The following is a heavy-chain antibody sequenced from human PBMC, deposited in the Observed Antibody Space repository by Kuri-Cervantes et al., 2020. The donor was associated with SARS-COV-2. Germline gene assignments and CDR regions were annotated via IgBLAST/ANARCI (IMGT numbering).Heavy chain of an antibody. V-gene: IGHV4-39*01. Sequence: SETLSLTCTVSGDSLRSGAHYWSWIRQTPGKGLEWIGNIYYSGSTYYNPSLKSRVTISVDTSQNQFSLKLSSVTAADTAVYYCARQMMSSITIFGVVITRNWFDPWGQGTLVTVSS. CDR1: GDSLRSGAHY. D-gene: IGHD3-3*01. J-gene: IGHJ5*02. CDR3: ARQMMSSITIFGVVITRNWFDP. CDR2: IYYSGST.